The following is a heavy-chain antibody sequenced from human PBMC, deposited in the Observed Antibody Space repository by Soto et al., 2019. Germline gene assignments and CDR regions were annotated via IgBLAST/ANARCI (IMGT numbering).Heavy chain of an antibody. CDR1: GGSITSGDYY. CDR3: ARGYSSSYHWFDP. D-gene: IGHD6-13*01. V-gene: IGHV4-31*03. J-gene: IGHJ5*02. CDR2: IYYSGSA. Sequence: SETLSLTCIVSGGSITSGDYYWSWIRQHPGKGLEWIGYIYYSGSAYYNPSLKSRVTMSVDTSKNQFSLKLSSVTAADTAVYYCARGYSSSYHWFDPWGQGTLVTVSS.